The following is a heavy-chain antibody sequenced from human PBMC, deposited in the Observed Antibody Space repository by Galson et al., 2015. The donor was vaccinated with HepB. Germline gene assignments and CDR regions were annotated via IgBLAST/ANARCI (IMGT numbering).Heavy chain of an antibody. J-gene: IGHJ3*02. V-gene: IGHV1-18*04. CDR3: ARGGGSSTSHPPLSIYILRSIAAAGTLGAFDI. CDR2: ISAYNGNT. Sequence: SVKVSCKASGYTFSSYGISWVRQAPGQGLEWMGWISAYNGNTNYAQKLQGRVTMTTDTSTSTAYMELSSLRSEDTAVYYCARGGGSSTSHPPLSIYILRSIAAAGTLGAFDIWGQGTMVTVSS. D-gene: IGHD6-13*01. CDR1: GYTFSSYG.